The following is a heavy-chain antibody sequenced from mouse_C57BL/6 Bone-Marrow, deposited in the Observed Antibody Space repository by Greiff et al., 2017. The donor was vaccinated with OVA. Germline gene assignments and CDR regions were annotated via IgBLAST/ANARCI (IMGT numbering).Heavy chain of an antibody. V-gene: IGHV14-4*01. CDR2: IDPENGDT. D-gene: IGHD2-2*01. Sequence: SGAELVRPGASVKLSCTASGFNIKDDYMHWVKQRPEQGLEWIGWIDPENGDTEYASKFQGKATITADTSSNTAYLQLSSLTSEDTAVYYCTTMVTLDYWGQGTTLTVSS. J-gene: IGHJ2*01. CDR1: GFNIKDDY. CDR3: TTMVTLDY.